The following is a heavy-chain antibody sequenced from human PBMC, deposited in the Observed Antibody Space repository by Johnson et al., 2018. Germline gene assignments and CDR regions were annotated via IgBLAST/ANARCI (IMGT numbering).Heavy chain of an antibody. Sequence: QVQLVESGGGVVQPGRSLRLSCAASRFTFSSYGMHWVRQAPGKGLEWVSVISYDGSNKYYADSVKGRFTISRENSKNTLYLQMNSLRAEDTAVYYCAKDYEQYLQHWGQGTLVTVSS. CDR3: AKDYEQYLQH. J-gene: IGHJ1*01. D-gene: IGHD3-16*01. V-gene: IGHV3-30*18. CDR2: ISYDGSNK. CDR1: RFTFSSYG.